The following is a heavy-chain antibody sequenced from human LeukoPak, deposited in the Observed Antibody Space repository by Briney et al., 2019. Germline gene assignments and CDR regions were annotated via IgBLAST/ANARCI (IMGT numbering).Heavy chain of an antibody. V-gene: IGHV4-39*01. CDR1: GGSISSSSYY. Sequence: SETLSLTCTVSGGSISSSSYYWGWIRQPPGKGLEWIGSIYYSGSTYYNPSLKSRVTISVDTSKNQFSLKLSSVTAADTAVYYCARHRAATAYYYYMDVWGKGTTVTVSS. J-gene: IGHJ6*03. D-gene: IGHD2-15*01. CDR3: ARHRAATAYYYYMDV. CDR2: IYYSGST.